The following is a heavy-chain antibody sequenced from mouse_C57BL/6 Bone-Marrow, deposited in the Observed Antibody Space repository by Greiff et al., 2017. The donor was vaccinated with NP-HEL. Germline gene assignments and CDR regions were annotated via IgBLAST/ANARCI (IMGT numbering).Heavy chain of an antibody. CDR1: GFNIKDDY. D-gene: IGHD2-12*01. Sequence: VQLKESGAELVRPGASVKLSCTASGFNIKDDYMHWVKQRPEQGLEWIGWIDPENGDTEYASKFQGKATITADTSSNTAYLQLSSLTSEDTAVYYCTTYDGACFAYWGQGTLVTVAA. V-gene: IGHV14-4*01. J-gene: IGHJ3*01. CDR3: TTYDGACFAY. CDR2: IDPENGDT.